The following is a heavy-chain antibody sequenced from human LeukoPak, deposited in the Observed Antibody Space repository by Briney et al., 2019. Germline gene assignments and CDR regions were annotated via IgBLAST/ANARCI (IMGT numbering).Heavy chain of an antibody. Sequence: AETLSLTCTVSGGSISSYYWSWIRQPPGKGLEWIGYIYYSGSTNYNPSLKSRGTIAVDTSKNQFSLKLSSVTAADTAVYYCARTPYSSSWSPRAFDIWGQGTMVTVSS. V-gene: IGHV4-59*01. CDR3: ARTPYSSSWSPRAFDI. CDR1: GGSISSYY. J-gene: IGHJ3*02. D-gene: IGHD6-13*01. CDR2: IYYSGST.